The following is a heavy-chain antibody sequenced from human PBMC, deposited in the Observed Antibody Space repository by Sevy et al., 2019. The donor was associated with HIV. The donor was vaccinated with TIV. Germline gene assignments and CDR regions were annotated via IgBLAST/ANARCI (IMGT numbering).Heavy chain of an antibody. Sequence: GGSLRLSCVVSGFTFSKYPMNWVRLAPGKGLEWVSSVRSSSNYIYYGDSVKGRFTISRDNAKNALYLQMNSLRADDTAVYYCARDAGCSSTACLLYFDYWGQGTLVTVSS. D-gene: IGHD2-2*01. CDR2: VRSSSNYI. V-gene: IGHV3-21*01. CDR1: GFTFSKYP. CDR3: ARDAGCSSTACLLYFDY. J-gene: IGHJ4*02.